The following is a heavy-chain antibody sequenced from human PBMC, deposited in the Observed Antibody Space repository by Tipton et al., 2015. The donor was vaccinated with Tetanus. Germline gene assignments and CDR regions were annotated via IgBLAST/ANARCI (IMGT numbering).Heavy chain of an antibody. V-gene: IGHV4-31*03. CDR2: IYNSGSA. J-gene: IGHJ4*02. Sequence: GLVKPSQTLSLTCTVSGGSISSGGYYWSWIRQLPGKGLEWIGDIYNSGSAYYNPSLKSRVTISVDTSKNQFSLKLNSLTAADTAVYYCARGQARGARGWNYFDYWGQGSLVTVSS. CDR3: ARGQARGARGWNYFDY. D-gene: IGHD1-26*01. CDR1: GGSISSGGYY.